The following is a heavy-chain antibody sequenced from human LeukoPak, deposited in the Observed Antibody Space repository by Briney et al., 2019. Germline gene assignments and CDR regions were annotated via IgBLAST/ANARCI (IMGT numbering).Heavy chain of an antibody. CDR2: IYPGDSHT. J-gene: IGHJ4*02. D-gene: IGHD5-18*01. V-gene: IGHV5-51*01. CDR3: ARRGEAMDPFDY. CDR1: GYSFTTYW. Sequence: GESLKISCEGSGYSFTTYWIGWVRQIPGKGLEWMGIIYPGDSHTMYSPSFQGQVTISADKSINTAYLQWSSLKASDTAIYYCARRGEAMDPFDYWGQGTLVTVSS.